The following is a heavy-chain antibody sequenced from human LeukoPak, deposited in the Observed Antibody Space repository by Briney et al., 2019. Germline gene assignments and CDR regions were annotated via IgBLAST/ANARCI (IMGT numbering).Heavy chain of an antibody. CDR3: ARDPAGIDY. CDR2: INHSGST. V-gene: IGHV4-34*01. Sequence: SETLSLTCAVYGGSLSGYYWSWIRQPPGKGLEWIGEINHSGSTYYNPSLKSRVTISVDTSKNQFSLKLSSVTAADTAVYYCARDPAGIDYWGQGTLVTVSS. CDR1: GGSLSGYY. J-gene: IGHJ4*02.